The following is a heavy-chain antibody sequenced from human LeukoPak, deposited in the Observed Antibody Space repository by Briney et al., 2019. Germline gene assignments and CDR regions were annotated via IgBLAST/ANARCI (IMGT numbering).Heavy chain of an antibody. CDR1: GFTFSSYS. D-gene: IGHD6-25*01. CDR2: ISSSSSYR. J-gene: IGHJ4*02. V-gene: IGHV3-21*04. Sequence: GGSLRLSCAASGFTFSSYSMNWVRQAPGKGLEWVSSISSSSSYRYYADSAKGRFTISRDNAKNSLYLQMNSLRAEDTAVYYCAKGAASSWGQGTLVTVSS. CDR3: AKGAASS.